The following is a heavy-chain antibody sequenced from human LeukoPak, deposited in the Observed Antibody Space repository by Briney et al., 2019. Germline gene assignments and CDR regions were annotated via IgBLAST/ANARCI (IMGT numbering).Heavy chain of an antibody. CDR2: ISYDGSNK. CDR3: ARDPTV. Sequence: GGSLRLSCAASGFTFNSYAMHWVRQAPGKGLEWVAVISYDGSNKYYADSVKGRFTIPRDNSKNTLYLQMNSLKTEDTAVYYCARDPTVWGQGTTVTVSS. J-gene: IGHJ6*02. D-gene: IGHD4-17*01. CDR1: GFTFNSYA. V-gene: IGHV3-30*04.